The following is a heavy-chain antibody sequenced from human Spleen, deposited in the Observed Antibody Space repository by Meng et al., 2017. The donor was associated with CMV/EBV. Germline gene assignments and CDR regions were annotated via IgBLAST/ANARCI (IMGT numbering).Heavy chain of an antibody. Sequence: GESLKISCAASGFSFSFYAMSWVRQAPGKGLEWVSHITHDGGTTYYAASVKGRFTISRDNSKNSLFLQMSSLRAEDTAMYYCARAGLGYCSVTSCYNDYWGQGTLVTVSS. CDR3: ARAGLGYCSVTSCYNDY. CDR1: GFSFSFYA. V-gene: IGHV3-23*01. J-gene: IGHJ4*02. CDR2: ITHDGGTT. D-gene: IGHD2-2*02.